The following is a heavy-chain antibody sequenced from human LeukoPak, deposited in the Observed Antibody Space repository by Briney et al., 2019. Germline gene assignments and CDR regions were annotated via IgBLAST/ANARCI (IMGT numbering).Heavy chain of an antibody. V-gene: IGHV4-34*01. CDR2: INHSGST. Sequence: PSETLSLTCAVYGGSFSGYYWSWIRQPPGKGLEWIGEINHSGSTNYNPSLKSRVTISVDTSKNQFSLKLSSVTAADTAVYYCASVRYWYFDLWGRGTLVTVSS. CDR3: ASVRYWYFDL. CDR1: GGSFSGYY. J-gene: IGHJ2*01.